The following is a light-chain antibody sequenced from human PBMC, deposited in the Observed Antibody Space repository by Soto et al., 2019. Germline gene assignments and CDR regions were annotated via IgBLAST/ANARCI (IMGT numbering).Light chain of an antibody. J-gene: IGLJ1*01. V-gene: IGLV1-40*01. CDR3: QSYVDSLSAFV. CDR1: SSNIGAIYG. CDR2: VNT. Sequence: QSVLTQPPSVSGAPGQRVTISCTGSSSNIGAIYGVHWYQQLPGTAPKLLIYVNTNRPSGVPDRFSASKSGTSASLAITGLQAEVEADYSCQSYVDSLSAFVFGTGTKVPVL.